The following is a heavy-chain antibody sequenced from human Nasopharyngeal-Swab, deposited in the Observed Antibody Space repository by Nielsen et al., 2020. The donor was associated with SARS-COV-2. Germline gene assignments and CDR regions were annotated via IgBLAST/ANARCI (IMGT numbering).Heavy chain of an antibody. J-gene: IGHJ4*02. D-gene: IGHD3-10*01. CDR1: GFTFSSYA. CDR3: AKVRPDGSGSYTYYFDY. V-gene: IGHV3-23*01. Sequence: GESLKISCAASGFTFSSYAMSWVRQAPGKGLEWVSAISGSGGSTYYADSVKGRFTISRDNSKNTLYLQMNRLRAEDTAVYYCAKVRPDGSGSYTYYFDYWGQGTLVTVSS. CDR2: ISGSGGST.